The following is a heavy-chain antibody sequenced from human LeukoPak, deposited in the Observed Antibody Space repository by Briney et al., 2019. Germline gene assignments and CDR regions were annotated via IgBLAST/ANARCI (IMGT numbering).Heavy chain of an antibody. Sequence: GESLRLSCAASGFTFSGYWIHWVRQAPGKGLEWVSRINPDGSTTTYADSVKGRFTISRDNAKNTVYLQMNSLRAEDTAVYYCARVLSGSWDWFDPWGQGTLVTVSS. V-gene: IGHV3-74*01. CDR2: INPDGSTT. CDR1: GFTFSGYW. J-gene: IGHJ5*02. CDR3: ARVLSGSWDWFDP. D-gene: IGHD3-22*01.